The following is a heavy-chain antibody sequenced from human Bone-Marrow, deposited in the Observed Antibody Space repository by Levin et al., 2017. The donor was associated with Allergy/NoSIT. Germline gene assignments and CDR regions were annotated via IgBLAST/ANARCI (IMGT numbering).Heavy chain of an antibody. D-gene: IGHD3-10*01. J-gene: IGHJ4*02. CDR2: IYSFGST. CDR1: GFTISNNH. Sequence: GGSLRLSCVVSGFTISNNHMSWVRQASGKGLEWVAVIYSFGSTNYADSVKGRFTISRANSENTLYLQMNSLRAEDTAIYYCARLDFNYGSYYWGQGTLVTVSS. V-gene: IGHV3-66*04. CDR3: ARLDFNYGSYY.